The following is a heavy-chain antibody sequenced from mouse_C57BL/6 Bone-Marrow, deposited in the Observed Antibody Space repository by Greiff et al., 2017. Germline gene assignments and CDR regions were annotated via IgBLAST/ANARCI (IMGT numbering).Heavy chain of an antibody. V-gene: IGHV14-4*01. Sequence: EVQLQESGAELVRPGASVKLSCTASGFNIKDDYMHWVKQRPEQGLEWIGWIDPENGDTEYASKFQGKATITADTSSNTAYLQLSSLTSEDTAVYYCTSLRRTSFAYWGQGTLVTVSA. CDR3: TSLRRTSFAY. CDR2: IDPENGDT. D-gene: IGHD2-12*01. J-gene: IGHJ3*01. CDR1: GFNIKDDY.